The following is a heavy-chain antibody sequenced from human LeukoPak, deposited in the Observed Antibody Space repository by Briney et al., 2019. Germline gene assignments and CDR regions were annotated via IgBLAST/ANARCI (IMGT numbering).Heavy chain of an antibody. D-gene: IGHD3-22*01. CDR2: ISSSGRAI. Sequence: GXXLRLSCAASGFTFSDYYLSWIRQAPGKGVEWVSYISSSGRAIYYADSVKGGFTISRDNDKNSVYLKMNSLRAEDTAVYYCARGYDSSGYYSSNDAFDIWGQGTMVTVSS. CDR1: GFTFSDYY. CDR3: ARGYDSSGYYSSNDAFDI. J-gene: IGHJ3*02. V-gene: IGHV3-11*04.